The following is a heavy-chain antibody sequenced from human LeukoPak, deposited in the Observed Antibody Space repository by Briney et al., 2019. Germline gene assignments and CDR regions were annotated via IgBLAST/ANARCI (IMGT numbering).Heavy chain of an antibody. CDR1: GFTFGDFV. Sequence: PGGSLRLSCTASGFTFGDFVMSRVRQAPGKGLEWVSFIRSTTYDETTEYAASVQGRFTISRDDFRGIAYLQMNSLKTEDTAVYYCARGCGGDCAAFDNWGQGTLVTVSS. J-gene: IGHJ4*02. CDR2: IRSTTYDETT. V-gene: IGHV3-49*04. CDR3: ARGCGGDCAAFDN. D-gene: IGHD2-21*02.